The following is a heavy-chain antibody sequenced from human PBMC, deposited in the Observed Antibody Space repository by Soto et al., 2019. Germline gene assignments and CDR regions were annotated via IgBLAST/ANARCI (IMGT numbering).Heavy chain of an antibody. CDR1: GGSISSSNW. CDR2: IYHSGST. D-gene: IGHD6-13*01. CDR3: ARLNIAAAGPNWFDP. J-gene: IGHJ5*02. Sequence: SETLSLTCAVSGGSISSSNWWSWVRQPPGKGLEWIGEIYHSGSTNYNPSPKSRVTISVDKSKNQFSLKLSSVTAADTAVYYCARLNIAAAGPNWFDPWGQGTLVTVSS. V-gene: IGHV4-4*02.